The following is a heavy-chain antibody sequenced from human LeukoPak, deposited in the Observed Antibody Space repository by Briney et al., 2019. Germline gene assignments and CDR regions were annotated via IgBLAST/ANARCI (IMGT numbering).Heavy chain of an antibody. D-gene: IGHD3-3*01. CDR3: ARGRFLEWLSHSDLYYYYGMDV. CDR2: IYHSGST. Sequence: SQTLSLTCAVSGGSISSGGYSWSWIRQPPGKGLEWIGYIYHSGSTYYNPSLKSRVTISVDRSKNQFSLKLSSVTAADTAVYYCARGRFLEWLSHSDLYYYYGMDVWGQGTTVTVSS. J-gene: IGHJ6*02. CDR1: GGSISSGGYS. V-gene: IGHV4-30-2*01.